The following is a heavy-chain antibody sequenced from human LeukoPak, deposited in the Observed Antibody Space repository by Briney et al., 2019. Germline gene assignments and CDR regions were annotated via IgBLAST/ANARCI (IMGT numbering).Heavy chain of an antibody. V-gene: IGHV4-34*01. CDR3: ARGEICSSTSCYDHWFDP. J-gene: IGHJ5*02. D-gene: IGHD2-2*01. Sequence: SETLSLTCAVYGGSFSGYYWSWIRQPPGKGLEWIGQINHSGSTNNNPSLKSRVTISVDTSKNQFSLKLSSVTAADTAVYYCARGEICSSTSCYDHWFDPWGQGTLVTVSS. CDR1: GGSFSGYY. CDR2: INHSGST.